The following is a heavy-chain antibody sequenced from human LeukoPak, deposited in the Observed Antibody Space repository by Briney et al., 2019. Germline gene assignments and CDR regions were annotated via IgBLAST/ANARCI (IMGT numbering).Heavy chain of an antibody. CDR1: GGSISSGDHY. V-gene: IGHV4-30-4*08. D-gene: IGHD3-9*01. CDR2: IYYSGST. Sequence: SQTLSLTRTVSGGSISSGDHYWSWIRQPPWKGLEWIGYIYYSGSTYYKPSPKSRVTISVDTSKNQSSLKLSSVTAADTAVYYCASRYFDWLSDFDYWGQGTLVTVSS. CDR3: ASRYFDWLSDFDY. J-gene: IGHJ4*02.